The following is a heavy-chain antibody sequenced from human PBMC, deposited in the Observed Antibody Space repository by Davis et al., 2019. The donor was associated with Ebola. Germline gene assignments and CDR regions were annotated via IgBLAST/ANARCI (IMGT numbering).Heavy chain of an antibody. Sequence: GESLKISCAASGFTFSSYGMHWVRQAPGKGLEWVAVIWYDGSNKYYADSVKGRFTISRDNSKNTLYLQMNSLRAEDTAVYYCARDRYSSSSSAFDIWGQGTMVTVSS. V-gene: IGHV3-33*01. D-gene: IGHD6-6*01. CDR2: IWYDGSNK. CDR1: GFTFSSYG. CDR3: ARDRYSSSSSAFDI. J-gene: IGHJ3*02.